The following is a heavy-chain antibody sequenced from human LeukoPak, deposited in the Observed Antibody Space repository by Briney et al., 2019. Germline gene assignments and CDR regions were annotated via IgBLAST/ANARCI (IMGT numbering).Heavy chain of an antibody. CDR2: TYYRSKWYN. V-gene: IGHV6-1*01. D-gene: IGHD3-22*01. CDR1: GDSVSSNSAA. Sequence: SQTLSLTCAISGDSVSSNSAAWNWNRQSPSRGLEWLGRTYYRSKWYNDYAVSVKSRITINPDTSKNQFSLQLNSVTPEDTAVYYCARGWYYDSSGLFDYWGQGTLVTVSS. J-gene: IGHJ4*02. CDR3: ARGWYYDSSGLFDY.